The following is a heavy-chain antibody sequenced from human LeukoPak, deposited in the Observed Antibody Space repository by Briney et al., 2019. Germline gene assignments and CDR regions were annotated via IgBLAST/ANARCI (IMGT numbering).Heavy chain of an antibody. CDR2: IYPGDSDT. J-gene: IGHJ6*02. CDR1: GYSFTSYW. CDR3: ARQFTVTTSLGYYYYGMDV. Sequence: GESLKISCKGSGYSFTSYWIGWVRQMPGKGLEWMGIIYPGDSDTRYSPSFQGQVTISADKSISTAYLQWSSLKASDTAMYYCARQFTVTTSLGYYYYGMDVWGQGTTVTVSS. D-gene: IGHD4-4*01. V-gene: IGHV5-51*01.